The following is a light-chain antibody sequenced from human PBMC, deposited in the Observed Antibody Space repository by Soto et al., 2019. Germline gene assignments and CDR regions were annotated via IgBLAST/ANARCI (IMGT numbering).Light chain of an antibody. CDR3: CSYVAGISYV. V-gene: IGLV2-23*01. CDR1: RSDIGSYNL. CDR2: EAT. J-gene: IGLJ1*01. Sequence: QSALTQPTSVSGSPGQSITISCSGTRSDIGSYNLVSWYQHHPGQAPKLLIYEATKRPSGVSNRFSGSKSGNTASLTISGLQPEDEADYYCCSYVAGISYVFGTGTKVTVL.